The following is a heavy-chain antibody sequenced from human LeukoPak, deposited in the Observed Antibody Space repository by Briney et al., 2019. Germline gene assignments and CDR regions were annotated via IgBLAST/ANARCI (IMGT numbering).Heavy chain of an antibody. CDR3: AKAPTRRSTVTTFVDY. CDR1: EFTFTKYW. Sequence: GGSLRLSCAASEFTFTKYWMTWVRQAPGKGLEWVAVISYDGSNKYYADSVKGRFTISRDNSKNTLYLQMNSLRAEDTAVYYCAKAPTRRSTVTTFVDYWGQGTLVTVSS. CDR2: ISYDGSNK. J-gene: IGHJ4*02. D-gene: IGHD4-17*01. V-gene: IGHV3-30*18.